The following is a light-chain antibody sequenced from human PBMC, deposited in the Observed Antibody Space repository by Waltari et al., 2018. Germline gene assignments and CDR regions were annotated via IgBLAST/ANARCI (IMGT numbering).Light chain of an antibody. CDR2: DAS. CDR3: QQRSNWPLFLT. Sequence: EIVLTQSPATLSLSPGERATISCRASQSVSSYFALYQQKPGQAPRLLSYDASNRATGIPARVSGSGSGTDFTLTISSLEPEDFAVYYCQQRSNWPLFLTFVGGTKVEIK. J-gene: IGKJ4*01. CDR1: QSVSSY. V-gene: IGKV3-11*01.